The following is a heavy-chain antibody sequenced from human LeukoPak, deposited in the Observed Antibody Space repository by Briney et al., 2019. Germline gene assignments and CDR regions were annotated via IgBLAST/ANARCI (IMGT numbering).Heavy chain of an antibody. D-gene: IGHD2-2*01. V-gene: IGHV3-23*01. CDR1: GFTFSSYA. Sequence: GGSLRFSCAASGFTFSSYARSWVRKAPGKGLEWVSAISGSGGSTYYADSVKGRFTISRDNSKNTLYLQMNSLRAEDTAVYYCAKGRYCSSTSCYGLTVSYWGQGTLVTVSS. CDR3: AKGRYCSSTSCYGLTVSY. J-gene: IGHJ4*02. CDR2: ISGSGGST.